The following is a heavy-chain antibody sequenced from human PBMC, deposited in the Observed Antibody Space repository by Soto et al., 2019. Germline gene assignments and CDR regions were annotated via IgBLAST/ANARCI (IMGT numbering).Heavy chain of an antibody. CDR3: ARGERSLERGYSYGTLFDY. CDR2: IYYSGST. V-gene: IGHV4-31*03. J-gene: IGHJ4*02. D-gene: IGHD5-18*01. CDR1: GGSISSGGYY. Sequence: KTSETLSLTCTVSGGSISSGGYYWSWIRQHPGKGLEWIGYIYYSGSTYYNPSLKSRVTISVDTSKNQFSLKLSSVTAADTAVYYCARGERSLERGYSYGTLFDYWGQGTLVTVSS.